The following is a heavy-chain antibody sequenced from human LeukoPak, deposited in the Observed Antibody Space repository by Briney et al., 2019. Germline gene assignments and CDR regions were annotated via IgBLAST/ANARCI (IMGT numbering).Heavy chain of an antibody. V-gene: IGHV4-34*01. D-gene: IGHD6-13*01. CDR1: GGSFSRYY. CDR2: INHSGST. J-gene: IGHJ4*02. CDR3: ARFDGYSSSWGGY. Sequence: PSETLSLTCAVNGGSFSRYYWSWIRQPPGKGLEWIGEINHSGSTNYNPSLKSRVTISVDTSKNQFSLKLSSVTAADTAVYYCARFDGYSSSWGGYWGQGTLVTVSS.